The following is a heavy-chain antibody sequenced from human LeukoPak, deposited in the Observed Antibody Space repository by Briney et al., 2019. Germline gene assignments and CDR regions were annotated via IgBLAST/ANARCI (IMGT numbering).Heavy chain of an antibody. CDR2: IDGPTFRT. J-gene: IGHJ4*02. CDR1: GFTFSNYA. D-gene: IGHD1-26*01. Sequence: PEGTLRLSCAASGFTFSNYAMHWVRQAPGKGLEWVSTIDGPTFRTRYADSVMGRFTLSRDTSKNTLYLQMNSLRAEDAAVYFCTTCVGAHFDFWGQGTLVTVSS. V-gene: IGHV3-23*01. CDR3: TTCVGAHFDF.